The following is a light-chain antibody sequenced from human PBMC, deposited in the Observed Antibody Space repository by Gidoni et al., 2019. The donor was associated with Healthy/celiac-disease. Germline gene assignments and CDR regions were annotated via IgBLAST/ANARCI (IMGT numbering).Light chain of an antibody. V-gene: IGLV1-44*01. CDR1: SSNIGSNT. CDR2: SNN. J-gene: IGLJ3*02. CDR3: AAWDDSLNGWV. Sequence: QSVLTQPPSASGTPGQRVTISCSGSSSNIGSNTVNGYQQLPGTAPKLLIYSNNQRPSGVPYRFSGSKSGSSASLAISGLQSEDEADYYCAAWDDSLNGWVVGGGTKLTVL.